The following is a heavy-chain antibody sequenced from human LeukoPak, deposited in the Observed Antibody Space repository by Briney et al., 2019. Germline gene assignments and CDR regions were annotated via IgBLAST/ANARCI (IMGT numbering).Heavy chain of an antibody. CDR2: ISYYGGT. Sequence: TSETLSLTCSVSSGSPNSSPNRCGWIRHPPWKGLEWIGRISYYGGTYSNLSVKSRVTVALDTSKKQFSLRLSSVSPADTAVYYCARHTKPCSGGSCNFDFWGQGSLVSVSS. CDR3: ARHTKPCSGGSCNFDF. J-gene: IGHJ4*02. V-gene: IGHV4-39*01. D-gene: IGHD2-15*01. CDR1: SGSPNSSPNR.